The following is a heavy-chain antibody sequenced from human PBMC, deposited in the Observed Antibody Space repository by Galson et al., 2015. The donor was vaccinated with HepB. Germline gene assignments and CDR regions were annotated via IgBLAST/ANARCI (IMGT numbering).Heavy chain of an antibody. V-gene: IGHV3-23*01. J-gene: IGHJ5*01. D-gene: IGHD5-18*01. CDR3: ATGYGLFDS. CDR1: GFAFDSHA. CDR2: ISGHGDST. Sequence: SLRLSCAASGFAFDSHAMSWVRQAPGRGLEWISGISGHGDSTFYADSVKGRFTVSRDNSNNMLYLQMKSLRAEDAGLYFCATGYGLFDSWAQGILVTVSS.